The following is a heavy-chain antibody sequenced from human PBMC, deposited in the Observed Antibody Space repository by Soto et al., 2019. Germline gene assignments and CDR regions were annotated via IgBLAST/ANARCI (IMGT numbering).Heavy chain of an antibody. D-gene: IGHD5-18*01. J-gene: IGHJ4*02. CDR3: ARGVYSYHFDY. Sequence: QVQLQQWGAGLLKPSETLSLTCAVYGGSFSGYYWSWIRQPPGKGLEWIGEINHSGSTNYNPSLKSRVTISVDTSKNQFSLKLSSVTAADTAVYYCARGVYSYHFDYWGQGTLVTVSS. CDR1: GGSFSGYY. V-gene: IGHV4-34*01. CDR2: INHSGST.